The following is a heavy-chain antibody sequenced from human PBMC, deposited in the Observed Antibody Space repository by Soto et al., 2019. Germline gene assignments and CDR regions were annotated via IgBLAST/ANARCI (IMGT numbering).Heavy chain of an antibody. CDR3: ARDDIVVVPAGIYYYMDV. D-gene: IGHD2-2*01. CDR1: GYTFNSYD. CDR2: MNPNSGNT. Sequence: ASVKVSCKASGYTFNSYDINWVRQATGQGLEWMGWMNPNSGNTGYAQKFQGRVTMTRNTSISTAYMELSSLRSEDTAVYYCARDDIVVVPAGIYYYMDVWGKGTTVNVSS. J-gene: IGHJ6*03. V-gene: IGHV1-8*01.